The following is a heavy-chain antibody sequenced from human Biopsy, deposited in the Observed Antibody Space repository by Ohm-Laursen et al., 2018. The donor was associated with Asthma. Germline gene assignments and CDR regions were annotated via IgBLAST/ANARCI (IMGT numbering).Heavy chain of an antibody. CDR1: GFAVSRDH. V-gene: IGHV3-53*01. CDR2: IYSGGTS. D-gene: IGHD3-22*01. J-gene: IGHJ4*02. CDR3: ARGDSSNWPHYYFDY. Sequence: SLRLSCAASGFAVSRDHMFWVRQAPGKGLEWVSVIYSGGTSHTADSVRGRFTISRDYSKNTLYLQMHSLRAEDTAVYYCARGDSSNWPHYYFDYWGQGTLATVSS.